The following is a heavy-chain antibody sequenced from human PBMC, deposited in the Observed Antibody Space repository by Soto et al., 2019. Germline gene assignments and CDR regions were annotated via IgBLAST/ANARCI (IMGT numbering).Heavy chain of an antibody. V-gene: IGHV4-4*02. D-gene: IGHD3-9*01. CDR1: GGSISSSHW. J-gene: IGHJ3*01. CDR2: ISHSGTS. Sequence: QVQLQESGPGLVKPSGTLSLTCAVSGGSISSSHWWTWVRQSPGKGLEYIGEISHSGTSNSNPSLKSRVPLSGEKSKNHFSLTLTSVTAADTAVYYCARVVLTITRGAFDAWGQGTLVIVSS. CDR3: ARVVLTITRGAFDA.